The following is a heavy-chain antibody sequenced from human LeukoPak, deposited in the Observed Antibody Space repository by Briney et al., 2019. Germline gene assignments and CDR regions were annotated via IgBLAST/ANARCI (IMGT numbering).Heavy chain of an antibody. CDR3: ARAGYSGSSFDY. D-gene: IGHD1-26*01. V-gene: IGHV1-69*02. CDR1: GGTFSSYT. CDR2: IIPILGIA. Sequence: SVKVSCKASGGTFSSYTISWVRQAPGQGLEWIGRIIPILGIANYAQKFQGRVTITADKSTSTAYMELSSLRSEDTAVYYCARAGYSGSSFDYWGQGTLVTVSS. J-gene: IGHJ4*02.